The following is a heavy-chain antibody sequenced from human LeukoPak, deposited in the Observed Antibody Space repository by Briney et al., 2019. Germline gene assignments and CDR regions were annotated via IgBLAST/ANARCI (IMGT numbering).Heavy chain of an antibody. J-gene: IGHJ4*02. Sequence: SETLSLTCTVSGDSISSSIYYWNWIRQPPGKGLEWIGYIYYSGITNYNPSLKSRVTMSVDTSKNQFSLKLNSVTAADTAVYYCARRGFGDYSTDYWGQGTLVTVSS. CDR3: ARRGFGDYSTDY. V-gene: IGHV4-61*05. CDR2: IYYSGIT. CDR1: GDSISSSIYY. D-gene: IGHD4-17*01.